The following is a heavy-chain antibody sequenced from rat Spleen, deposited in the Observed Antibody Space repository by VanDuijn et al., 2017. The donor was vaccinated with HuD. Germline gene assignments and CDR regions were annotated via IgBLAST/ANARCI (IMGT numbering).Heavy chain of an antibody. CDR1: GFTSSDYY. Sequence: EVQLVESDGGLVQPGRSLKLSCAASGFTSSDYYMAWVRQAPTKGLEWVATISADGGRNFYRDSVKGRFTISRDNAKSSLYLQMDSLRSGDTATYYWGRHGYNYYFDYWGQGVMVTVSS. J-gene: IGHJ2*01. V-gene: IGHV5-29*01. CDR3: GRHGYNYYFDY. D-gene: IGHD1-9*01. CDR2: ISADGGRN.